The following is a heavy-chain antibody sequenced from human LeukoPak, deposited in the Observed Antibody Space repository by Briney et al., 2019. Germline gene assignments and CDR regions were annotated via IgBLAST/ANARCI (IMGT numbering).Heavy chain of an antibody. V-gene: IGHV3-23*01. Sequence: GGSLRLSCAASGLTFSSYAMSWVCQAPGKGLEWVSAISGSGGSTYYADSVKGRFTISRDNSKNTLYLQMNSLRAEDTAVYYCAKGGASSSWYPYYFDYWGQGTLVTVSS. D-gene: IGHD6-13*01. J-gene: IGHJ4*02. CDR1: GLTFSSYA. CDR2: ISGSGGST. CDR3: AKGGASSSWYPYYFDY.